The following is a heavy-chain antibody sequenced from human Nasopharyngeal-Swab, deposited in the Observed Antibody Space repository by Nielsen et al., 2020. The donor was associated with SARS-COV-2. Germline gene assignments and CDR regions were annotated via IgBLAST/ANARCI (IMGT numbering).Heavy chain of an antibody. Sequence: SETLSLTCTVSGGSISSGDYYWSWIRQPPGEGLEWIGYIYYSGSTYYNPSLKSRVTISVDTSKNQFSLKLSSVTAADTAVYYCAREGFSITIFGVVIRWFDPWGQGTLVTVSS. J-gene: IGHJ5*02. V-gene: IGHV4-30-4*01. CDR1: GGSISSGDYY. CDR2: IYYSGST. D-gene: IGHD3-3*01. CDR3: AREGFSITIFGVVIRWFDP.